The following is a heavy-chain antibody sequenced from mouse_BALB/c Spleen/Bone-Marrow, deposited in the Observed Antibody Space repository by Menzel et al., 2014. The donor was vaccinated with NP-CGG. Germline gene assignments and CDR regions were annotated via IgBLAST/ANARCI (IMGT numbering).Heavy chain of an antibody. V-gene: IGHV1S56*01. CDR3: ARWGTTVVDAMDY. CDR1: GYTFTSYY. Sequence: VKLQESGPELVKPGASVGISCKASGYTFTSYYIHWVKQRPGQGLEWIGWIYPGNVNAKYNEKFKGKATLTADKSSSTAYMQLSSLTSEDSAVYFCARWGTTVVDAMDYWGQGTSVTVSS. D-gene: IGHD1-1*01. J-gene: IGHJ4*01. CDR2: IYPGNVNA.